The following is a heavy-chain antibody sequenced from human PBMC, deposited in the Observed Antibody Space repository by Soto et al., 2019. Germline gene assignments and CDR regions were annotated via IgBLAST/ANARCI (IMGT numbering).Heavy chain of an antibody. CDR1: GGIFSTYA. CDR3: ARDRDDYGSGNYYNRIDF. CDR2: IIPLFGTP. Sequence: QVQLVQSGAEVKKPGSSVKVSCKASGGIFSTYAISWLRQAPGQGLEWMEGIIPLFGTPNYAQRFQGRVTITADESTSTAYMELSRLRSEDTALYYCARDRDDYGSGNYYNRIDFWGQGTLVTVSS. J-gene: IGHJ4*02. V-gene: IGHV1-69*01. D-gene: IGHD3-10*01.